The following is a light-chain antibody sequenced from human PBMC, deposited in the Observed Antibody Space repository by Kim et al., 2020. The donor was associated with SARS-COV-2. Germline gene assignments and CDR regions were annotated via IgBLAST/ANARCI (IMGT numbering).Light chain of an antibody. J-gene: IGLJ3*02. Sequence: ALGQTVRITCQGDSLRSYYASWYQQKPGQAPVLVFSGKNNRPSGIPDRFSGSYSGNTASLTITAAQAEDEADYYCNSRESSANHWMFGGGTKLTVL. CDR1: SLRSYY. CDR3: NSRESSANHWM. CDR2: GKN. V-gene: IGLV3-19*01.